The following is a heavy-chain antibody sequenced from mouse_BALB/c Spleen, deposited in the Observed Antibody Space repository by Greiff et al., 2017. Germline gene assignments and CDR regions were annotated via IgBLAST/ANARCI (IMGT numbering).Heavy chain of an antibody. D-gene: IGHD2-2*01. CDR1: GFTFSSYY. CDR3: ARHYGYDGYFDY. J-gene: IGHJ2*01. V-gene: IGHV5-6-2*01. CDR2: INSNGGST. Sequence: DVKLVESGGGLVKLGGSLKLSCAASGFTFSSYYMSWVRQTPEKRLELVAAINSNGGSTYYPDTVKGRFTISRDNAKNTLYLQMSSLKSEDTALYYCARHYGYDGYFDYWGQGTTLTVSS.